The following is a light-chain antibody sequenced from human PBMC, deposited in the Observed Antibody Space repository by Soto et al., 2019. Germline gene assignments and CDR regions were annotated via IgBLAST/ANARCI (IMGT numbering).Light chain of an antibody. CDR3: SSYTGSSTLGV. J-gene: IGLJ1*01. CDR2: EVS. Sequence: QSVLTQPASVSGSPGQSITISCTGTSSDVGGYNYVSWYQQHPGKAPKLMIYEVSNRPSGVSNRFSGSKSDNTASLTISGLQAEDEADYYCSSYTGSSTLGVFGTGTKVTVL. V-gene: IGLV2-14*01. CDR1: SSDVGGYNY.